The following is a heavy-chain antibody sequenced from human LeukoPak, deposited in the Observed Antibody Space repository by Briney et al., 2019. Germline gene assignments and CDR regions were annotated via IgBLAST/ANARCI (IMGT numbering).Heavy chain of an antibody. Sequence: SVKVSCKASGGTFSSYAISWVRQAPGQGLEWMGGIIPIFGTANYAQKFQGRVTITADKSTSTAYMELRSLRSDDTAVYYCARSGRGTYYYFDLWGQGTLVTVSS. J-gene: IGHJ4*02. CDR3: ARSGRGTYYYFDL. D-gene: IGHD1-26*01. CDR1: GGTFSSYA. V-gene: IGHV1-69*06. CDR2: IIPIFGTA.